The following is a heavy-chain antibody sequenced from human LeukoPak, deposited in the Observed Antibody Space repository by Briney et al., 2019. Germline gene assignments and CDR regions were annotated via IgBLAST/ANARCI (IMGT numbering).Heavy chain of an antibody. J-gene: IGHJ5*02. Sequence: PGGSLRLSCAASGFAFNYAWVNWVRQAPGKGLEWVGRIGSKTDGGTTDYAAPVKGRFTMSRDDSKNTLNLQMSSLKTEDTAVYYCNIFWDAYNHHHWGQGTLVTVSS. V-gene: IGHV3-15*04. CDR1: GFAFNYAW. D-gene: IGHD5-24*01. CDR3: NIFWDAYNHHH. CDR2: IGSKTDGGTT.